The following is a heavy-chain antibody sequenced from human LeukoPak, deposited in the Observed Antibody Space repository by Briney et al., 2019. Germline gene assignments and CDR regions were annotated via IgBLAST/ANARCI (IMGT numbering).Heavy chain of an antibody. J-gene: IGHJ4*02. V-gene: IGHV4-34*01. CDR1: SGSFSGYY. Sequence: PSETLSLTCVVYSGSFSGYYWSWIRQPPGKGLERIWEINHTGYTKYNPSLKSRVTISVDTSNNQFSLKLSSVTAADSAVYFCRGERRSDYDYWAFDYWGQGTLVTVSS. D-gene: IGHD5-12*01. CDR3: RGERRSDYDYWAFDY. CDR2: INHTGYT.